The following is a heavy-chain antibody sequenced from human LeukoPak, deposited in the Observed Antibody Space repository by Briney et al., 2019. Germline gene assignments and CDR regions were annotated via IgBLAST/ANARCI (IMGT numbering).Heavy chain of an antibody. J-gene: IGHJ6*03. D-gene: IGHD3-22*01. CDR1: GFTFSSYA. V-gene: IGHV3-23*01. CDR3: AKKGPVGYYYDSSSYYYGDYYYMDV. CDR2: ISGCGSST. Sequence: GGSLRLSCAASGFTFSSYAMSWVRQAPGKGLEWVSAISGCGSSTYYADSVKGRFTISRDNSKNTLYLQMNSLRAEDTAVYYCAKKGPVGYYYDSSSYYYGDYYYMDVWGKGTTVTISS.